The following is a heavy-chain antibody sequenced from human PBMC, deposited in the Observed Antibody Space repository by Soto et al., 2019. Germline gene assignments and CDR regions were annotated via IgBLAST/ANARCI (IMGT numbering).Heavy chain of an antibody. CDR1: GFSFVSYW. J-gene: IGHJ4*02. D-gene: IGHD6-19*01. V-gene: IGHV3-74*01. CDR3: VRDFRGAVAGSEFDH. CDR2: INGNADNS. Sequence: EVQLAESGGGLVLTGGSLRLSCAASGFSFVSYWMHWVRQVPGEGLAWVSRINGNADNSDYADSVKGRFTISRDNAMNRLYLQMDSLRADDTGVYYCVRDFRGAVAGSEFDHLGQGTLVTVSS.